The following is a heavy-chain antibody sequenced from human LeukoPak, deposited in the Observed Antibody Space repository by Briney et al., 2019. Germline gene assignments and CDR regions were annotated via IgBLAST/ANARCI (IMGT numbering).Heavy chain of an antibody. D-gene: IGHD1-26*01. J-gene: IGHJ6*03. Sequence: GGSLRLSCAASGFTFNSYWMTWVRQAPGKGLEWVANIKQDGGDKYYVDSVRGRFTISRDNAKNSLYLQMNSLRTEDTAVYYCARDPYSGSYGNYYYYFMDVWGKGTTVTISS. V-gene: IGHV3-7*01. CDR3: ARDPYSGSYGNYYYYFMDV. CDR2: IKQDGGDK. CDR1: GFTFNSYW.